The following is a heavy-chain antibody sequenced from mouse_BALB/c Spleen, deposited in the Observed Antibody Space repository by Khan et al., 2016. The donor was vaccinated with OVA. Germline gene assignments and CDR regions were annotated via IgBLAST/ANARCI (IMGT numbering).Heavy chain of an antibody. CDR2: INPNNGYT. CDR3: ARVTYGGSGDGYFDY. CDR1: GYTFTEYT. J-gene: IGHJ2*01. V-gene: IGHV1-18*01. D-gene: IGHD1-1*01. Sequence: VQLQQSGPELVKPGASVKISCKTSGYTFTEYTMHWVKQSHGKSLEWIGSINPNNGYTTYTQKFKGKATLTVDKSSSTAYMELRSLTSEDSAVYYCARVTYGGSGDGYFDYWGQGTTLTVSS.